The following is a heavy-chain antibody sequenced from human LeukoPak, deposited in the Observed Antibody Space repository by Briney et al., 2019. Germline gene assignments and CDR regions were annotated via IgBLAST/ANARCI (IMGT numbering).Heavy chain of an antibody. CDR2: IYYSGST. J-gene: IGHJ4*02. Sequence: SETLSLTCTVSGGSISSSSYYWGWIRQPPGKGLEWIGSIYYSGSTYYNPSLKSRVTISVDTSKNQFSLKLSSVTAADTAVYYCARGPYYYDSSGPIGYWGQGTLVTVSS. CDR1: GGSISSSSYY. CDR3: ARGPYYYDSSGPIGY. V-gene: IGHV4-39*07. D-gene: IGHD3-22*01.